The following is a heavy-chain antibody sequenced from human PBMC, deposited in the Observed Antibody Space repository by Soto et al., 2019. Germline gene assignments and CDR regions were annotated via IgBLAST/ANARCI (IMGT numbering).Heavy chain of an antibody. D-gene: IGHD3-22*01. CDR3: AREEIMYYYDSSGPFDY. J-gene: IGHJ4*02. Sequence: GGSLRLSCGASGFSFSRHSMNWVRQAPGKGLEWVSSIGNDPSYLYYAGSVKGRFTISRDNAKNSLYLQMNSLRAEDTAVYYCAREEIMYYYDSSGPFDYWGQGTLVTVSS. V-gene: IGHV3-21*06. CDR2: IGNDPSYL. CDR1: GFSFSRHS.